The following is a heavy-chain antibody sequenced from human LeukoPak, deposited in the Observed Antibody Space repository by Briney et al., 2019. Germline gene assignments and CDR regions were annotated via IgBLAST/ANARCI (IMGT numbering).Heavy chain of an antibody. V-gene: IGHV4-30-2*01. J-gene: IGHJ4*02. Sequence: PSQTLSLTCAVSGGSISSGGYSWSCIRQPPGKGLEWIGYIYHSGSTYYNPSLKSRVTISVDRSKNQFSLKLSSVTAADTAVYYCARAYARLHTATVLGYFDYWGQGTLVTVSS. CDR1: GGSISSGGYS. CDR2: IYHSGST. D-gene: IGHD5-18*01. CDR3: ARAYARLHTATVLGYFDY.